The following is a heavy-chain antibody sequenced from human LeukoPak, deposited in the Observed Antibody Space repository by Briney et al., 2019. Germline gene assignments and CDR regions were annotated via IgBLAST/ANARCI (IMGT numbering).Heavy chain of an antibody. CDR1: GFSFSNYW. Sequence: GSLRLSCAASGFSFSNYWMHWVRQAPGKGLVWVSRINSDGTNIRYADSVKGRFTISRDNAKNTLYLQMNSLRAEDTAVYYCARDAYADFDYWGQGTLVTVSS. V-gene: IGHV3-74*01. CDR3: ARDAYADFDY. J-gene: IGHJ4*02. CDR2: INSDGTNI. D-gene: IGHD2-2*01.